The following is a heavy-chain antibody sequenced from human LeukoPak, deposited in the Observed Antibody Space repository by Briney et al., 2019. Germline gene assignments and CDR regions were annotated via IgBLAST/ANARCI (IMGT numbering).Heavy chain of an antibody. V-gene: IGHV1-2*02. D-gene: IGHD1-26*01. CDR1: GYTFTGYY. Sequence: ASVKVSCKASGYTFTGYYMHWVRQAPGQGLEWMGWINPNSGGTNYAQKFQGRVTMTRDTSISTAYMELSSLRSEDTAVYYCASHAQWDLTGAFDIWGQGTMVTVSS. CDR3: ASHAQWDLTGAFDI. CDR2: INPNSGGT. J-gene: IGHJ3*02.